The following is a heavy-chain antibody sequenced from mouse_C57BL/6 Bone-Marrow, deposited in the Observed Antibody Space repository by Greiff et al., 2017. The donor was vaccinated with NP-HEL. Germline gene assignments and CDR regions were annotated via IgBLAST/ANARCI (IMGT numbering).Heavy chain of an antibody. V-gene: IGHV1-55*01. Sequence: VPLQQPGAELVKPGASVKMSCKASGYTFTSYWLTWVTPRPGQGLEWLGDISPGSGSTNYTEQFKSKATLTVATSSSPAYLLLSSLTSEDAAVYYCARGITTVVAPYYFDYWGQGTTLTVSS. D-gene: IGHD1-1*01. CDR2: ISPGSGST. J-gene: IGHJ2*01. CDR1: GYTFTSYW. CDR3: ARGITTVVAPYYFDY.